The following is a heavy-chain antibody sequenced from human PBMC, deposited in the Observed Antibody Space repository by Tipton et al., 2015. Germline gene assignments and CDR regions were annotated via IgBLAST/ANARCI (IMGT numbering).Heavy chain of an antibody. CDR3: ARDRPHSSSADY. D-gene: IGHD6-13*01. V-gene: IGHV1-46*01. CDR2: INPSGGRT. CDR1: GYTFTSYY. Sequence: QLVQSGPEVKKPGASVKVSCKASGYTFTSYYIHWVRQAPGQGLEWMGTINPSGGRTRYGQKLQGRVVMTTDTSTSTAYMELRSLRSDDTAVYYCARDRPHSSSADYWGQGTLVTVSS. J-gene: IGHJ4*02.